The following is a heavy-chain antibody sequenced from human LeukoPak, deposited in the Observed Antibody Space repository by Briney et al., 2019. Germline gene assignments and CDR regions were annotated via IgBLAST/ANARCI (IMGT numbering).Heavy chain of an antibody. CDR1: GGSFSGYY. J-gene: IGHJ6*03. D-gene: IGHD6-13*01. CDR3: ARIAPYSSSWYFGYYYYYMDV. V-gene: IGHV4-34*01. CDR2: INHSGST. Sequence: SETLSLTCAVYGGSFSGYYWSWIRQPPGKGLEWIGEINHSGSTNYNPSLKSRVTISVDTSKNQFSLKLSSVTAADTAVYYCARIAPYSSSWYFGYYYYYMDVWGKGTTVTVSS.